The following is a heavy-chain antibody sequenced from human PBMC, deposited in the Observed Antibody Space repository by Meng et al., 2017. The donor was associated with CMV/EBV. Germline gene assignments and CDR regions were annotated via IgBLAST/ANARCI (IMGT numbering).Heavy chain of an antibody. D-gene: IGHD3-3*01. CDR1: GGSISSGSYY. J-gene: IGHJ5*02. Sequence: SETLSLTCTVSGGSISSGSYYWSWIRQPAGKGLEWIGRIYTSGSTNYNPSLKSRVTISVDTSKNQFSLKLSSVTAADTAVYYCARCITTFGVVTGWFDPWGQGTLVTVSS. CDR2: IYTSGST. V-gene: IGHV4-61*02. CDR3: ARCITTFGVVTGWFDP.